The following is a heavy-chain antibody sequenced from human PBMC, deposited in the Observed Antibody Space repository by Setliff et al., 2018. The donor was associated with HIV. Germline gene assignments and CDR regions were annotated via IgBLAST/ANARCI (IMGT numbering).Heavy chain of an antibody. J-gene: IGHJ4*02. CDR2: ISAYTGNT. Sequence: ASVKVSCKASGYTFTKFGITWVRQAPGQGLEWMGWISAYTGNTNYAQRFQGRVTFTADASTSTVYMELSSLRSEDTGMYYCARDAGYSGSAWNYWGQGTLVTVSS. D-gene: IGHD5-12*01. CDR1: GYTFTKFG. CDR3: ARDAGYSGSAWNY. V-gene: IGHV1-18*01.